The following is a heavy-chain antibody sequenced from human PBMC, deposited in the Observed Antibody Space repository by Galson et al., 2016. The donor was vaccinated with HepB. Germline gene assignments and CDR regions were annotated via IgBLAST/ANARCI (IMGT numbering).Heavy chain of an antibody. J-gene: IGHJ3*01. D-gene: IGHD3-22*01. CDR3: ARSPTHTAVYHCDSSGRFDL. CDR2: IYYSGTT. CDR1: GGPIGSYY. V-gene: IGHV4-59*01. Sequence: SETLSLTCTVSGGPIGSYYWNWIRQSPEKGLEWIGYIYYSGTTKYSPSLKSRVTISVDRSKNQFSLKLSSVTAADTAVYFCARSPTHTAVYHCDSSGRFDLWGQGTMVTVSS.